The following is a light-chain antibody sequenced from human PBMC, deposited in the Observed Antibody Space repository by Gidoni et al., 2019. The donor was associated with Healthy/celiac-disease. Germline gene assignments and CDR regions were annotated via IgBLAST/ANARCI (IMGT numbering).Light chain of an antibody. J-gene: IGKJ1*01. CDR2: GAT. CDR3: QKYNNWWT. Sequence: EIVMTQSPATLSVSPGERATLSCRTSQSVSSNLSWYQQKPGQPHRLLIYGATTRATGIPARFSGSGSGKEFILTISSLQSEDFAVYYCQKYNNWWTFGQGTKVEIK. V-gene: IGKV3-15*01. CDR1: QSVSSN.